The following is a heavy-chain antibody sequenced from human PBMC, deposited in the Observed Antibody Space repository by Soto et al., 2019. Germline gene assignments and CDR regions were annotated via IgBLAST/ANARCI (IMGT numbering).Heavy chain of an antibody. CDR1: GGSISSYY. CDR2: IYYSGST. V-gene: IGHV4-59*01. CDR3: ARVGIAVAGSNHNWFDP. J-gene: IGHJ5*02. Sequence: QVQLQESGPGLVKPSETLSLTCTVSGGSISSYYWSWIRQPPGKGLEWIGYIYYSGSTNYNPSLKSRVTISVDTSKNQFSLKLSSVTAADTAVYYCARVGIAVAGSNHNWFDPWGQGTLVTVSS. D-gene: IGHD6-19*01.